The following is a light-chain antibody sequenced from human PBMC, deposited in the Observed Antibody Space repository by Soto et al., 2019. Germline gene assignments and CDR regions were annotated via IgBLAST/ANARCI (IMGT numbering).Light chain of an antibody. J-gene: IGKJ4*01. CDR3: QQVESYTST. Sequence: KPGKVPRFLICSASILRSGVPSRFSGSGSGTDFNLTISSLQTEDFATYVCQQVESYTSTFGGGTKVDIK. V-gene: IGKV1-13*02. CDR2: SAS.